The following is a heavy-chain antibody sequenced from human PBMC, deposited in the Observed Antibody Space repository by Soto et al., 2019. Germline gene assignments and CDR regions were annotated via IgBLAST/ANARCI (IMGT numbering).Heavy chain of an antibody. V-gene: IGHV3-23*01. CDR2: ISGSGGST. D-gene: IGHD1-20*01. Sequence: EVQLLESGGGLVQPGGSLRLSCAASGFTFSSYAMSWVRQAPGKGLEWVSAISGSGGSTYYADSVKGRFTISRDNSKNTLYLQMNSLRAEDTAVYYCAKKFSPSPLTGTTSYMDVWGKGTTVTVSS. CDR3: AKKFSPSPLTGTTSYMDV. CDR1: GFTFSSYA. J-gene: IGHJ6*03.